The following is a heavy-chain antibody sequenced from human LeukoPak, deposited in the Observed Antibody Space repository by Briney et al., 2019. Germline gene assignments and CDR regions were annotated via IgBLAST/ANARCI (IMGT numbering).Heavy chain of an antibody. CDR2: IHYSGST. V-gene: IGHV4-39*01. CDR3: ARPLASGWYSWFDP. J-gene: IGHJ5*02. Sequence: PSETLSLTCTVSGDSISSGSYSWGWIRQPPGKGLEWIGSIHYSGSTYYNPSLNSRVTISVDTPKNQSSLKLSSVTAADTAVYYCARPLASGWYSWFDPWGQGTLVTVSS. D-gene: IGHD6-19*01. CDR1: GDSISSGSYS.